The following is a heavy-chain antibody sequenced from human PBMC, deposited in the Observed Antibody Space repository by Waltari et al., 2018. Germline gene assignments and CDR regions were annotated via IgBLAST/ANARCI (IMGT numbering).Heavy chain of an antibody. CDR3: TRGRSAWSSTLDC. Sequence: EVQLVESRGTLVKPGRALTLSCPGVGFPVAESAVPWVRQTPRKGLEWIGFIRSAVYGGTTEDAASVKGRFTISRDDSKSIAYLEMNTLTTEDTALYYWTRGRSAWSSTLDCWGQGTLVTVSS. D-gene: IGHD6-19*01. CDR2: IRSAVYGGTT. J-gene: IGHJ4*02. CDR1: GFPVAESA. V-gene: IGHV3-49*04.